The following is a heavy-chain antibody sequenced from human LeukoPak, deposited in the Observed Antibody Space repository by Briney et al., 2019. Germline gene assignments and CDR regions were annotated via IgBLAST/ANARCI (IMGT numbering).Heavy chain of an antibody. CDR2: IKQDGSEK. V-gene: IGHV3-7*01. CDR3: ARDLGIDRFDQ. Sequence: GGSLRLSCAASGFTVSSNYMSWVRQAPGKGLEWVANIKQDGSEKYYMDSVRGRFTISRDNAKNSLDLQMDSLRVEDTAVYYCARDLGIDRFDQWGQGTLVTVST. CDR1: GFTVSSNY. D-gene: IGHD7-27*01. J-gene: IGHJ4*02.